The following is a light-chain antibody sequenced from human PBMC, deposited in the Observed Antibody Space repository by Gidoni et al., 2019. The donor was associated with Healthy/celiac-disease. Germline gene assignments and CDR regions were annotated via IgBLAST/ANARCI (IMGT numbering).Light chain of an antibody. Sequence: DIPMTQSPSSLSASVGDRVTITCRASQSISSYLNWYQQKPGKAPKLLIYAASSLQSGVPSRFSGSGSGTDFTLTISSLQPEDVATYYCQQSYSTITFGGGTKVEIK. J-gene: IGKJ4*01. CDR3: QQSYSTIT. V-gene: IGKV1-39*01. CDR1: QSISSY. CDR2: AAS.